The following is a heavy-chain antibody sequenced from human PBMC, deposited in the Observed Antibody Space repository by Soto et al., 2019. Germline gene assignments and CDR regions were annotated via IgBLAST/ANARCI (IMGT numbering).Heavy chain of an antibody. J-gene: IGHJ5*02. CDR1: GFSLSNAGVG. D-gene: IGHD6-13*01. Sequence: QVTVKESGPVLVKPTETLTLTCTVSGFSLSNAGVGVSWIRQPPGKALEWLAHIFSNDEKSYSTSLKSRLNISKDTSTSQVVLTMPNRDPVDTATYYCASTYSTSWYWFDPWGQGTLVTVSS. CDR2: IFSNDEK. CDR3: ASTYSTSWYWFDP. V-gene: IGHV2-26*04.